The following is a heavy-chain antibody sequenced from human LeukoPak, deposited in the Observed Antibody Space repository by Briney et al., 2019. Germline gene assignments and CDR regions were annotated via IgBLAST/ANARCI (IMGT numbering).Heavy chain of an antibody. V-gene: IGHV4-59*01. Sequence: SETLSLTCTVSGGSISNFYWSWIRQSPVKGLAWIGYIQYRGSTNYNPSLKSRVTIPVATSKSQFSLKLSSVTAADTAIYYCARARDITVAGTWGDNWFDPWGQGTLVTVSS. D-gene: IGHD6-19*01. CDR1: GGSISNFY. CDR2: IQYRGST. J-gene: IGHJ5*02. CDR3: ARARDITVAGTWGDNWFDP.